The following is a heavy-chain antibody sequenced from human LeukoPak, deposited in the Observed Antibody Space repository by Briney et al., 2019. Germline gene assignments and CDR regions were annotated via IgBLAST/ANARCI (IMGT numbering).Heavy chain of an antibody. Sequence: GGSLRPSCAASGFTFSSYAMSWVRQAPGKGLEWVSAISGSGGSTYYADSVKGRFTISRDNSKNTLYLQMNSLRAEDTAVYYCAKLYGITMVRGVKSWGQGTLVTVSS. CDR3: AKLYGITMVRGVKS. CDR2: ISGSGGST. J-gene: IGHJ4*02. CDR1: GFTFSSYA. V-gene: IGHV3-23*01. D-gene: IGHD3-10*01.